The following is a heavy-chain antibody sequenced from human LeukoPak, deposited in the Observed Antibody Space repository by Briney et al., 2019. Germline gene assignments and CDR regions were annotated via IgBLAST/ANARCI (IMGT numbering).Heavy chain of an antibody. V-gene: IGHV3-23*01. J-gene: IGHJ5*02. CDR1: GFTFPSYS. Sequence: GGSLRLSCAASGFTFPSYSMSWVRQAPGKGLEWVSIITANGDSASYADSLMGRFTTSRDNSKNTLYLQMNSLRAEDTAVYYCAQGSSITTRHFDHWSRGTLVTVSS. CDR3: AQGSSITTRHFDH. CDR2: ITANGDSA. D-gene: IGHD2-2*01.